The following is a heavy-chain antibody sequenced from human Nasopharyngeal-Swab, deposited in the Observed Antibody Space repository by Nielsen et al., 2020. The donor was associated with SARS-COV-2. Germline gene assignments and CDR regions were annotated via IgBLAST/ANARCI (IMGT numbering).Heavy chain of an antibody. Sequence: GESLKISCAASGFTFSSYWMSWVRQAPGKGLEWVANIKQDGSEKYYVDSVKGRFTISRDNAKNSLYLQMNSLRAEDTAVYYCARLSAYGYGLESYYYYYYGMDVWGQGTTVTVSS. CDR1: GFTFSSYW. J-gene: IGHJ6*02. D-gene: IGHD5-18*01. V-gene: IGHV3-7*01. CDR3: ARLSAYGYGLESYYYYYYGMDV. CDR2: IKQDGSEK.